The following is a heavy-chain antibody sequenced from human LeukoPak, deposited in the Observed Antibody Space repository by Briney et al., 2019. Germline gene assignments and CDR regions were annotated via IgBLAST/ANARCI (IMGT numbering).Heavy chain of an antibody. CDR1: GGTFSSYA. D-gene: IGHD3-22*01. Sequence: ASVKVSCKASGGTFSSYAISWVRQAPGQGLEWMGGIIPIFGTANYAQEFQGRVTITADESTSTAYMELSSLRSEDTAVYYCARGRNYYDSSGYPGPMYNWFDPWGQGTLVTVSS. J-gene: IGHJ5*02. V-gene: IGHV1-69*01. CDR2: IIPIFGTA. CDR3: ARGRNYYDSSGYPGPMYNWFDP.